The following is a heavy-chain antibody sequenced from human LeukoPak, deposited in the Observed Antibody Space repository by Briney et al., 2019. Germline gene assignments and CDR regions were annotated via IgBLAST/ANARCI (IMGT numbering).Heavy chain of an antibody. V-gene: IGHV4-39*07. Sequence: PSETLSLTCTVSGGSISSSSYYWGWIRQPPGKGLEWIGSIYYSGSTYYNPSLKSRVTISVDTSKNQFSLKLSSVTAADTAVYYCARSSNWNIYYFDYWGQGTLVTVSS. CDR3: ARSSNWNIYYFDY. D-gene: IGHD1/OR15-1a*01. CDR1: GGSISSSSYY. CDR2: IYYSGST. J-gene: IGHJ4*02.